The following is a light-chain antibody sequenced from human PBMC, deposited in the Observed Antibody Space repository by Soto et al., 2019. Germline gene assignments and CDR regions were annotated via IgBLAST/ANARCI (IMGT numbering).Light chain of an antibody. Sequence: DIQLTQSPSFLSASVGDRVTITCRASQGISSYLAWYQQKPGKAPKLLIYAASTLQSGVPSRFSGSGSGTEFTLTISSLQPEDFATEYCQQLKSYPFTVGQGTRLEIK. V-gene: IGKV1-9*01. CDR3: QQLKSYPFT. CDR2: AAS. CDR1: QGISSY. J-gene: IGKJ5*01.